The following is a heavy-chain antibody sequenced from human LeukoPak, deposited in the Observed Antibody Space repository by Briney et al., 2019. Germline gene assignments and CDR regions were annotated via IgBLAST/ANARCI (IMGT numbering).Heavy chain of an antibody. V-gene: IGHV4-34*01. Sequence: SENLSFTCAVYGGSFSGYYWSWIRQAPGKGLEWIGEINHSGSTNYNPSLRSRVTISVHTSKNQFSLKLSSVTAADTAVYYCARGRWFDPWGQGTLVTVSS. CDR1: GGSFSGYY. CDR2: INHSGST. J-gene: IGHJ5*02. CDR3: ARGRWFDP.